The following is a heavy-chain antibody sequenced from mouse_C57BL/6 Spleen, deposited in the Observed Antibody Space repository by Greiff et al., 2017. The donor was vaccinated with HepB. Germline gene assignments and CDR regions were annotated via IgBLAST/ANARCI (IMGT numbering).Heavy chain of an antibody. CDR1: GYTFTDYN. CDR2: INPNNGGT. CDR3: ARSGKLRGAMDY. Sequence: EVKLMESGPELVKPGASVKMSCKASGYTFTDYNMHWVKQSHGKSLEWIGYINPNNGGTSYNQKFKGKATLTVNKSSSTAYMELRSLTSEDSAVYYCARSGKLRGAMDYWGQGTSVTVSS. V-gene: IGHV1-22*01. D-gene: IGHD2-4*01. J-gene: IGHJ4*01.